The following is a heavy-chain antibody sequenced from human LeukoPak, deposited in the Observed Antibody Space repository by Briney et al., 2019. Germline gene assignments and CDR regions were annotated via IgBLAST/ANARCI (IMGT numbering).Heavy chain of an antibody. V-gene: IGHV1-8*01. Sequence: ASVKVSCKASGYTFTSYDINWVRQATGQGLEWMGWMNPNSGNTGYAQKFQGRVTMTRNTSISTAYMELSSLRSEDTAAYYCARVHSGGSNTDFDYWGQGTLVTVSS. CDR3: ARVHSGGSNTDFDY. D-gene: IGHD2-15*01. CDR2: MNPNSGNT. CDR1: GYTFTSYD. J-gene: IGHJ4*02.